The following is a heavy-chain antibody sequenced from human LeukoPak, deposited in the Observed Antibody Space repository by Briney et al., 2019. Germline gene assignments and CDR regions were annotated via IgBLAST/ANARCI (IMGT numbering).Heavy chain of an antibody. Sequence: ASVKVSCKASGYIFTRYDISWVRQAPGQGLEWLGWISTYNADTKYAQKIQGRVTMTTDTSTRTAYMELRSLGSDDTAVYYCARGGDYDFWSGYTDMDVWGKGTTVTVSS. CDR1: GYIFTRYD. CDR2: ISTYNADT. J-gene: IGHJ6*03. V-gene: IGHV1-18*01. D-gene: IGHD3-3*01. CDR3: ARGGDYDFWSGYTDMDV.